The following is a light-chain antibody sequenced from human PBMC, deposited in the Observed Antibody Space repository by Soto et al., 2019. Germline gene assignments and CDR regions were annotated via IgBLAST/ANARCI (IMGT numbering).Light chain of an antibody. CDR3: QQYCSIPRT. Sequence: DVVMTQSPESLAVSLGERATINCKSSQSVLYSANNENYLSWYQQKPGQPPKLLIHWASIRESGVPDRFSGSGSGTEFTLTISSLQVEDVAVYYCQQYCSIPRTFGQGTRVEIK. CDR2: WAS. J-gene: IGKJ1*01. V-gene: IGKV4-1*01. CDR1: QSVLYSANNENY.